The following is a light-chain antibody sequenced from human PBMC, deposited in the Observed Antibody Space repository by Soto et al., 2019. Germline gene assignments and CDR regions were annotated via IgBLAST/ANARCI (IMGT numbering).Light chain of an antibody. CDR3: QQNYVTPLT. CDR1: QSISDY. CDR2: AAS. J-gene: IGKJ4*01. V-gene: IGKV1-39*01. Sequence: DIQMTQSPSSLSASVGDRVTITCRASQSISDYFNWYQQKPGKAPKLLIYAASSLQSGVPSRFSGSGSGTDFTLTISSLQPEDIATYYCQQNYVTPLTFGGGTKVDIK.